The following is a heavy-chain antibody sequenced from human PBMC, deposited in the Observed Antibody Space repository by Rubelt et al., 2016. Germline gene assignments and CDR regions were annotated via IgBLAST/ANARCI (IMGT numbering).Heavy chain of an antibody. V-gene: IGHV4-34*01. Sequence: QVQLQQWGAGLLKPSETLSLTCAVYGGSFSGYYWSWIRQPPGKGLEWIGEINHSGSTNYNTSLTSRLTISVDTSKSQFSLHLNSGTAAETAVYYCARSREGYNSGFDSWGQGTLVTVSS. CDR3: ARSREGYNSGFDS. CDR2: INHSGST. J-gene: IGHJ4*02. CDR1: GGSFSGYY. D-gene: IGHD5-24*01.